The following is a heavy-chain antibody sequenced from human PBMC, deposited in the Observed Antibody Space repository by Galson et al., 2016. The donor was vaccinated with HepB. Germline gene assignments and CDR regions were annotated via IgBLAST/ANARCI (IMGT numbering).Heavy chain of an antibody. CDR2: IYHTGTS. Sequence: SETLSLTCAVSGASINSSNWWTWVRQAPGKGLEWFGEIYHTGTSNNKPSLLSRFTMSIDNSKNHFSLNLNSVTAADTAVYYCARASVVPGASMLFDSWVQGILVTVSS. CDR3: ARASVVPGASMLFDS. CDR1: GASINSSNW. D-gene: IGHD2-2*01. V-gene: IGHV4-4*02. J-gene: IGHJ5*01.